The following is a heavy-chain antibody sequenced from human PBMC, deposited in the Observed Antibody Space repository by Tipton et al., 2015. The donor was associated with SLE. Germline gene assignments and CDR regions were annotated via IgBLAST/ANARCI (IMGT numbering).Heavy chain of an antibody. D-gene: IGHD2-2*02. V-gene: IGHV3-23*03. CDR1: GFTFSSYA. Sequence: SLRLSCAASGFTFSSYAMSWVRQAPGKGLEWVSVIYSGGSSTYYADSVKGRFTISRDNSKNTLYLQMNSLRAEDTAVYYCAKDHEARTGVEYCSRTSCYTGLDYWGQGTLVPVSS. J-gene: IGHJ4*02. CDR2: IYSGGSST. CDR3: AKDHEARTGVEYCSRTSCYTGLDY.